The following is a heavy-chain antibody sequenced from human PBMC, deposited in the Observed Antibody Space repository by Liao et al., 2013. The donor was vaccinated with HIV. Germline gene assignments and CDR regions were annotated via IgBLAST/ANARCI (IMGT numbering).Heavy chain of an antibody. Sequence: QVQLQEAGSGLVKPSETLSLTCSVSHGSMHSYSWSWVRQSAAKGLEWIGRIHGSGGTIYNPSLRSRLTMSVDTYKNQFSLSLNSVTSADTAVYYCARKGVGIDAFDLWGQGRRVIVSS. V-gene: IGHV4-4*07. CDR3: ARKGVGIDAFDL. J-gene: IGHJ3*01. CDR2: IHGSGGT. CDR1: HGSMHSYS. D-gene: IGHD3-10*01.